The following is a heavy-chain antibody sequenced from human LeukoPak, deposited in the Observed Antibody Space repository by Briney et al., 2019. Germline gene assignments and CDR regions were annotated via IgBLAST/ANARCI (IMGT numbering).Heavy chain of an antibody. CDR2: ISSSSSYI. CDR3: ARDPDPYCSSTSCRGFDP. Sequence: GGSLRLSCAASGFTFSSYSMNWVRQAPGKGLEWVSSISSSSSYIYYADSVKGRFTISRDNAKNSLYLQMNSLRAEDTAVYYCARDPDPYCSSTSCRGFDPWGQGTLVTVSS. V-gene: IGHV3-21*01. CDR1: GFTFSSYS. J-gene: IGHJ5*02. D-gene: IGHD2-2*01.